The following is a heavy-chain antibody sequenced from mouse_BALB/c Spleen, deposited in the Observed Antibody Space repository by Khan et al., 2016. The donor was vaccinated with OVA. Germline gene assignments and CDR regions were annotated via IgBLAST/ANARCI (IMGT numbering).Heavy chain of an antibody. V-gene: IGHV1-87*01. D-gene: IGHD2-10*02. CDR2: IYPGDGDT. CDR3: ARDLERYFDV. J-gene: IGHJ1*01. CDR1: GYTFTRYW. Sequence: QVQLQQSGAELARPGASVTLSCKASGYTFTRYWMQWVKQRPGQGLEWIGAIYPGDGDTRYTQKFKGKATVTADKSSNTAYMQLSSLASEDSAVYYCARDLERYFDVWGAGTTVTVSS.